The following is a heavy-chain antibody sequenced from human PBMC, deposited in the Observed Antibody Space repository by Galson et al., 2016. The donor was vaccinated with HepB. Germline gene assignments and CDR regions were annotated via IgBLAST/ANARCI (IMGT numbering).Heavy chain of an antibody. Sequence: TLSLTCIVSGVSISSGGYSWSWIRQPPGKGLDWIGYIYHSGSTYYNPSLKSRVTISVDRSKNQFSLKLSSVTAADTAVYYCARGGGWFDPWGQGTLVTVSS. D-gene: IGHD3-10*01. V-gene: IGHV4-30-2*01. CDR2: IYHSGST. CDR1: GVSISSGGYS. J-gene: IGHJ5*02. CDR3: ARGGGWFDP.